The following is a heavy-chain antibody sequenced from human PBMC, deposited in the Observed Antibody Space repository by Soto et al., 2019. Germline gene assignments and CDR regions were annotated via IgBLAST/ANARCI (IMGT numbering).Heavy chain of an antibody. CDR3: ARDPRRADSSGYEDAFDI. Sequence: PSETLSLTCTVSGGSISSYYWSWIRQPPGKGLEWIGYIYYSGSTNYNPSLKSRVTISVDTSKNQFSLKLSSVTAADTAVYYCARDPRRADSSGYEDAFDIWGQGTMVTVSS. CDR2: IYYSGST. V-gene: IGHV4-59*01. CDR1: GGSISSYY. D-gene: IGHD3-22*01. J-gene: IGHJ3*02.